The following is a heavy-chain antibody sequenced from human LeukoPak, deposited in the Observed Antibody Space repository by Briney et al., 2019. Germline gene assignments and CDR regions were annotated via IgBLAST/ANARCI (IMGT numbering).Heavy chain of an antibody. CDR1: GYTFTGYY. D-gene: IGHD2-2*01. V-gene: IGHV1-2*02. CDR3: AKPQPGAFEI. Sequence: ASVKVSCKASGYTFTGYYMHWVRQAPGQGLEWMGWINPNSGAINYAQKFQGRVTMTRDTSISTAYMELSRLRSDDTAFYYCAKPQPGAFEIWGQGTMVTVSS. CDR2: INPNSGAI. J-gene: IGHJ3*02.